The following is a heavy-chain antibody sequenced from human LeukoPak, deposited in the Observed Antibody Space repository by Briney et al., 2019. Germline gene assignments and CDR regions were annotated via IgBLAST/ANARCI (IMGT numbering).Heavy chain of an antibody. Sequence: GGSLRLSCVASGFTFRKYAMAWVRQAPGKGLEWVSIISDSAVSTYYSDSVKGRFTISRDNSNNTVFLQMHSLRAEDTAMYYCARAELLTIRSFDAWGQGTMVTVSS. CDR1: GFTFRKYA. D-gene: IGHD1-14*01. CDR2: ISDSAVST. CDR3: ARAELLTIRSFDA. J-gene: IGHJ3*01. V-gene: IGHV3-23*01.